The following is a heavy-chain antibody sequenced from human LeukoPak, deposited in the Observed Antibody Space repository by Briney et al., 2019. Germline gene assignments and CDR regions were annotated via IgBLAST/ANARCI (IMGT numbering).Heavy chain of an antibody. CDR3: ARRSGTYHAFDI. Sequence: SETLTLTCTVSGGSISSNGYYWGWIRQPPGKGLEWIGSFYYTGSTFYSPSLKSRVTISVDTSKNQFSLKLSSVTAADTAVYYCARRSGTYHAFDIWGQGTMVTVSS. CDR1: GGSISSNGYY. D-gene: IGHD1-26*01. J-gene: IGHJ3*02. CDR2: FYYTGST. V-gene: IGHV4-39*01.